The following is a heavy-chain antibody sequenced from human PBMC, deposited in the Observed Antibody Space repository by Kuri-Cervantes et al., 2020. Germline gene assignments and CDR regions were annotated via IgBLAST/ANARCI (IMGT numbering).Heavy chain of an antibody. D-gene: IGHD6-19*01. CDR2: ISVYNGNT. V-gene: IGHV1-18*01. J-gene: IGHJ3*02. Sequence: ASVKVSCKASGGTFSRDAVTWVRQAPGQGLEWMGWISVYNGNTNYAQKFQGRVTMTTDTSTSTAYMELRSLRSDDTAVYYCARDRSSGWYGAFDIWGQGTMVTVSS. CDR3: ARDRSSGWYGAFDI. CDR1: GGTFSRDA.